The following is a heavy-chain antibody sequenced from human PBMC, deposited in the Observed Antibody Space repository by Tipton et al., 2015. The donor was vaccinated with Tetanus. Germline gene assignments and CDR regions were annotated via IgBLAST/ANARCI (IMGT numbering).Heavy chain of an antibody. CDR2: ITGSGVGT. V-gene: IGHV3-23*01. CDR1: GFPFTTYG. Sequence: SLRLSCVASGFPFTTYGMTWVRLAPGKGLEWVAVITGSGVGTYYSDSVKGRFTVSRDNAKNSLFLQMNSLRDEDTAVYYCVNFATSWGQGTLVTVSS. CDR3: VNFATS. J-gene: IGHJ5*02.